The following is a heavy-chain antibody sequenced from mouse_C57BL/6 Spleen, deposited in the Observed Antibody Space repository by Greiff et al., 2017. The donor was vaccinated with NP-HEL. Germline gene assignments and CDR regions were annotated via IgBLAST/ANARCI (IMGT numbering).Heavy chain of an antibody. D-gene: IGHD1-1*01. V-gene: IGHV5-4*01. CDR1: GFTFSSYA. J-gene: IGHJ1*03. Sequence: DVMLVESGGGLVKPGGSLKLSCAASGFTFSSYAMSWVRQTPEKRLEWVATISDGGSYTYYPDNVKGRFTISRDNAKNNLYLQMSHLKSEDTAMYYCARDESSSYWYFDVWGTGTTVTVSS. CDR3: ARDESSSYWYFDV. CDR2: ISDGGSYT.